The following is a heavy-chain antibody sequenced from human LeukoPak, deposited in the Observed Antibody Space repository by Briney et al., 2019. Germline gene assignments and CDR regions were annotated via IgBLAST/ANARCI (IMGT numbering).Heavy chain of an antibody. J-gene: IGHJ4*02. CDR1: GFTVSSNY. CDR2: IYSGGST. CDR3: ARGRSKYYYDSSGYYYEDY. Sequence: GGSLRLSCAASGFTVSSNYMSWVRQAPGKGLEWVSVIYSGGSTYYADSVRGRFTISRDNSKNTLYLQMNSLRAEDTAVYYCARGRSKYYYDSSGYYYEDYWGQGTLVTVSS. V-gene: IGHV3-53*01. D-gene: IGHD3-22*01.